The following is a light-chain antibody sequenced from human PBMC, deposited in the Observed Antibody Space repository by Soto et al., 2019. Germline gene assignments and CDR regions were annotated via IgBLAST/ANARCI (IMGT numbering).Light chain of an antibody. J-gene: IGKJ4*01. V-gene: IGKV1-5*03. Sequence: DIQMTQSPSTLSASVGDRVTITCRASQSISSWLAWYQRKPGKAPKVLIYKASTLDSGVPSRFSCSGSGTEFTLTISSLQPDDFATYYCQHYNSYPLTFGGGTKVEIK. CDR3: QHYNSYPLT. CDR2: KAS. CDR1: QSISSW.